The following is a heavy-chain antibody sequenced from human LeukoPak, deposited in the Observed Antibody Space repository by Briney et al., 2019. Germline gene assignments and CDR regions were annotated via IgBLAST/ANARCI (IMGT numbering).Heavy chain of an antibody. CDR1: GYTFSYYY. CDR3: ARRRDEGFDI. Sequence: ASVKVSCKASGYTFSYYYLHWVRQAPGQGREWMGIINPSGGATNYAQKFQGRVTLTRDTSTGTVYMELSSLISEDTAVYYCARRRDEGFDIWGQGTLVTVSS. V-gene: IGHV1-46*01. J-gene: IGHJ3*02. CDR2: INPSGGAT.